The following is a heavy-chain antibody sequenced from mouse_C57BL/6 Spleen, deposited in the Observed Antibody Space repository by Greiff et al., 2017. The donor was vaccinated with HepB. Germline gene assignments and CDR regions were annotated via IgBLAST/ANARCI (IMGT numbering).Heavy chain of an antibody. V-gene: IGHV1-64*01. D-gene: IGHD1-1*01. CDR1: GYTFTSYW. CDR3: ARRDYYGSRYAMDY. CDR2: IHPNSGST. J-gene: IGHJ4*01. Sequence: QVQLQQSGAELVKPGASVKLSCKASGYTFTSYWMHWVKQRPGQGLEWIGMIHPNSGSTNYNEKFKSKATLTVDKSSSTAYMQLSSLTSEDSAVYYCARRDYYGSRYAMDYWGQGTSVTVSS.